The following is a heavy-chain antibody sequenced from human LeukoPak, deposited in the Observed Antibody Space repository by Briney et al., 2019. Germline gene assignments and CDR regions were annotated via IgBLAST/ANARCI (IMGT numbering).Heavy chain of an antibody. Sequence: GVSLRLSCAASGFTFSSYAMSWVRQAPGKGLEWVSVAGGSGGSTLYADSVKGRFTISRDNSKNTLYLQMNSLRAEDTATYYCAKRSGAGQYYFDYWGQGTLVTVSS. D-gene: IGHD3-3*01. CDR1: GFTFSSYA. V-gene: IGHV3-23*01. CDR2: AGGSGGST. J-gene: IGHJ4*02. CDR3: AKRSGAGQYYFDY.